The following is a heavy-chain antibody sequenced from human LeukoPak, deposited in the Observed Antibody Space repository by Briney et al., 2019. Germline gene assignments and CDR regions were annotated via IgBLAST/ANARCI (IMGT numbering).Heavy chain of an antibody. Sequence: SETLSLTCTVSGGSISSGDYYWSWIRQPPGKGLEWIGYIFYSGSTNYNPSLNSRVTMSVDTSMNQFSLKLSSVTAADTAVYYCARGSIITAFDYWGQGTLVTVSS. J-gene: IGHJ4*02. CDR2: IFYSGST. CDR1: GGSISSGDYY. CDR3: ARGSIITAFDY. V-gene: IGHV4-61*08. D-gene: IGHD1-20*01.